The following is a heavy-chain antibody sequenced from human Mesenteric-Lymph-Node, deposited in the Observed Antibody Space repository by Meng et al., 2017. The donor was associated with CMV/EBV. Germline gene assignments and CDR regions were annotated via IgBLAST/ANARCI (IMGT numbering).Heavy chain of an antibody. J-gene: IGHJ4*02. CDR2: IKRDGSEE. Sequence: GGSLRLSCAASGFTFSSYWMTWVRQAPGKGLEWVANIKRDGSEEYYVASVKGRFTISRDSSKNTVFLQMNSLRAEDTALYYCAKEGAVSLDYWGQGTLVTVSS. CDR1: GFTFSSYW. D-gene: IGHD3-16*02. CDR3: AKEGAVSLDY. V-gene: IGHV3-7*01.